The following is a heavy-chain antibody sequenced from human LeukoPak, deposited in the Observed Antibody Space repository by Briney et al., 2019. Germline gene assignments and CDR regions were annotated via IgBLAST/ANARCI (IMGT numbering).Heavy chain of an antibody. CDR2: IIPIFGTA. CDR1: GYTFTTYT. Sequence: EASVKVSCKASGYTFTTYTMHWVRQAPGQGLEWVGGIIPIFGTAKYAQKVQGRVTMSTDESTSTAYMELSSLRSEDTAVYYCARGPVGGTGAPWGYYYFMDVWGKGTTVTVSS. D-gene: IGHD7-27*01. V-gene: IGHV1-69*05. CDR3: ARGPVGGTGAPWGYYYFMDV. J-gene: IGHJ6*03.